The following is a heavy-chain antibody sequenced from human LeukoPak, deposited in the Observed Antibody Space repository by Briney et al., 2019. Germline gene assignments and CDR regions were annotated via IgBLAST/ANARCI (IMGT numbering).Heavy chain of an antibody. D-gene: IGHD1-26*01. CDR3: ARELLTYFFDY. Sequence: SETLSPTCTVSGGSISSGSYYWSWIRQPAGKGLEWIERIYTSGSTNYNPSLKSRVTISVDTSKNQFSLKLSSVTAADTAVYYCARELLTYFFDYWGQGTLVTVSS. V-gene: IGHV4-61*02. CDR1: GGSISSGSYY. CDR2: IYTSGST. J-gene: IGHJ4*02.